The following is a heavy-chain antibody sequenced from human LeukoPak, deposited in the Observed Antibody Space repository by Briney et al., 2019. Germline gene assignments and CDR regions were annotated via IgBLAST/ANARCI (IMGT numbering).Heavy chain of an antibody. J-gene: IGHJ4*02. CDR1: GGSISSYY. CDR3: ARARLRSRIYCSGGSSYVDY. Sequence: SETLSLTRTVSGGSISSYYWSWIRQPAGKGLEWIGRIYTSGSTNYNPSLKSRVTMSVDTSKNQFSLKLSSVTAADTAVYYCARARLRSRIYCSGGSSYVDYWGQGTLVTVSS. V-gene: IGHV4-4*07. CDR2: IYTSGST. D-gene: IGHD2-15*01.